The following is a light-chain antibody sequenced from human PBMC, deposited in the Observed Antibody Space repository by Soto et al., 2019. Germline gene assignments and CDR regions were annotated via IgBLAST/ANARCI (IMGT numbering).Light chain of an antibody. CDR1: GSDVGGYNH. J-gene: IGLJ1*01. V-gene: IGLV2-14*01. Sequence: QSVLTQPASVSGSPGQSITITCTGTGSDVGGYNHVSWYQQHPGKAPKLMIYDVTNRPSGVSNRFSGSKSGSTASLIISGLQAEDEADYYCVSYTSNTTYVFGTGTKLTVL. CDR3: VSYTSNTTYV. CDR2: DVT.